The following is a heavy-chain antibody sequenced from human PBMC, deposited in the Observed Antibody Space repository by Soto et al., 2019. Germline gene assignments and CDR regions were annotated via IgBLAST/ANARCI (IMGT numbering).Heavy chain of an antibody. CDR2: ISFDGRTE. CDR3: ARSRHGSGSYTHFYYGLDV. D-gene: IGHD3-10*01. Sequence: QVQLVESGGGVVQPGRSLRLSCAASGFTFISYAMHWVRQAPGKGLEWVAVISFDGRTEYYEDSVKGRFTISRDTSKNTVYLQMNIRSSEDTAVYYCARSRHGSGSYTHFYYGLDVWGQGTTVTVSS. V-gene: IGHV3-30-3*01. CDR1: GFTFISYA. J-gene: IGHJ6*02.